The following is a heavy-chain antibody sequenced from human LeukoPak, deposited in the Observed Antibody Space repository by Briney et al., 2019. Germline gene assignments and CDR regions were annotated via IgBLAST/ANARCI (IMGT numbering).Heavy chain of an antibody. CDR1: GFTFSYAW. Sequence: GGSLRLSCAASGFTFSYAWMNWVRQAPGKGLEWVGRIKSKSDGMTTDYAAPVKGRFTISRGDSKNTLYLQINSLKTEDTAVYYCTTDVKLGWYGVYWGQGTLVTVSS. CDR3: TTDVKLGWYGVY. CDR2: IKSKSDGMTT. V-gene: IGHV3-15*01. J-gene: IGHJ4*02. D-gene: IGHD6-19*01.